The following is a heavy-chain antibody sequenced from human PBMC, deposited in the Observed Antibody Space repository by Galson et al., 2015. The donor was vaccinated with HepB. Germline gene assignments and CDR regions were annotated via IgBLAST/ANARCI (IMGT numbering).Heavy chain of an antibody. D-gene: IGHD6-6*01. V-gene: IGHV1-69*13. CDR3: AKACPLDSSSYNWFDP. J-gene: IGHJ5*02. CDR2: IIPFFGTA. Sequence: SVKVSCKASGGSFISYAISWVRQAPGQGLEWMGGIIPFFGTANYAQKFQGRVTITADESTSTAYMELSSLRSEDTAVYYCAKACPLDSSSYNWFDPWGQGTLVTVSS. CDR1: GGSFISYA.